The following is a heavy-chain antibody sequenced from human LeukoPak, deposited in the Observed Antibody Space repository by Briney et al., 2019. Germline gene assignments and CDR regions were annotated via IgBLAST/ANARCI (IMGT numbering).Heavy chain of an antibody. CDR2: IYHSGST. V-gene: IGHV4-59*01. CDR1: GGSISSYY. D-gene: IGHD3-10*01. Sequence: SETLSLTCTVSGGSISSYYWSWIRQPPGKGLEWIGYIYHSGSTNYNPSLKSRVTISVDTSKNQFSLKLSSVTAADTAVYYCALSRGPRYYFDYWGQGTLVTVSS. CDR3: ALSRGPRYYFDY. J-gene: IGHJ4*02.